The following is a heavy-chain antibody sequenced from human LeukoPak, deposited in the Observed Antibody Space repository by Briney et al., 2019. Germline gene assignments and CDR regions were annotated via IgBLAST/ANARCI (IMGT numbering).Heavy chain of an antibody. V-gene: IGHV3-21*01. CDR2: ISSSSSYI. Sequence: GGSLRLSCAASGFTFSSYSMNWVRQAPGKGLEWVSSISSSSSYIYYADSVKGRFTISRDNAKNSLYLQMNSLRAEDTAVYYCARDLMIGSGYYPFDYWGQGTLVTVSS. CDR1: GFTFSSYS. CDR3: ARDLMIGSGYYPFDY. D-gene: IGHD3-22*01. J-gene: IGHJ4*02.